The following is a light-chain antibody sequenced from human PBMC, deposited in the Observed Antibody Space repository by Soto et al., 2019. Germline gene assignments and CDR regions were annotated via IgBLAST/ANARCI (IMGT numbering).Light chain of an antibody. Sequence: DIQMTQSPSSLSASVGDRVTITCRASQTISTYLNWYQQKPGKAPRLLIYDASSLLSGVPSRFSGSGSGTDFTLTIASLQPEDFAVYYCQQRSSWPPALTFGGGTKLEIK. J-gene: IGKJ4*01. V-gene: IGKV1-39*01. CDR2: DAS. CDR1: QTISTY. CDR3: QQRSSWPPALT.